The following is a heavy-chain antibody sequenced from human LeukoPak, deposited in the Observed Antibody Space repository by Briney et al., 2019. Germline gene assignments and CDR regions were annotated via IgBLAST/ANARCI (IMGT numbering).Heavy chain of an antibody. D-gene: IGHD5-18*01. J-gene: IGHJ4*02. V-gene: IGHV3-9*01. CDR3: AKAPYSFAIDY. CDR2: ISWSSDYI. Sequence: GGSLRLSCAAFGFSFDGYAMHWVRHTPGKGLEWVSGISWSSDYIDYADSVKGRFTISRDNAKNSLYLQMNSLRAEDTAVYYCAKAPYSFAIDYWGQGTLVTVSS. CDR1: GFSFDGYA.